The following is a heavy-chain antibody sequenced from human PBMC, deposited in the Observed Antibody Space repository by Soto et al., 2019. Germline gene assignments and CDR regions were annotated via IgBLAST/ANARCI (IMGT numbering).Heavy chain of an antibody. Sequence: SDTRSLTWTISGGSISSYYWSGIQQPPGKGLGWIGYIYYIGSTNYNPSLKSRVTISVDTSKNQLSLKLSSVTAADTAVYYCARGLRMQLLNRFNPWGHGTLVTVSS. CDR2: IYYIGST. D-gene: IGHD2-2*01. CDR3: ARGLRMQLLNRFNP. CDR1: GGSISSYY. V-gene: IGHV4-59*01. J-gene: IGHJ5*02.